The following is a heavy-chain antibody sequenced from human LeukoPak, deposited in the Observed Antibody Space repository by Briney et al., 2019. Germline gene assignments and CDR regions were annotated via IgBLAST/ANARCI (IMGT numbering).Heavy chain of an antibody. CDR2: ISAYNGNT. Sequence: VASVKVSCKASGYTFTSYGISWVRQAPGQGLEWMGWISAYNGNTNYAQKLQGRVTMTTDTSTSTAYMELRSLRSDDTAVYYCARVGQKLGPDAFDIWGQGTMVTVSS. V-gene: IGHV1-18*01. CDR3: ARVGQKLGPDAFDI. CDR1: GYTFTSYG. J-gene: IGHJ3*02. D-gene: IGHD6-13*01.